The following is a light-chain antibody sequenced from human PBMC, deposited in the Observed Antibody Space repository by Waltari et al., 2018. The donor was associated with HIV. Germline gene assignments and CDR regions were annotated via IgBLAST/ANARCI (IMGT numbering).Light chain of an antibody. CDR3: QQSDTTPWT. V-gene: IGKV1-39*01. Sequence: DFQMTQSPSSLSTSVGDKVTLTYRARQSISNYVKWDQRKAGRAPKLLIYGATTVQRGVPSRFTGSGSGTDFSLTISSLQPEDFAIYYCQQSDTTPWTFGQGTKVDLK. CDR1: QSISNY. J-gene: IGKJ1*01. CDR2: GAT.